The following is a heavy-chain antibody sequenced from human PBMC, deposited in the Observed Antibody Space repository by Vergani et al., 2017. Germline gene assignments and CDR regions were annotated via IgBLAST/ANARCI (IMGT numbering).Heavy chain of an antibody. V-gene: IGHV4-39*01. Sequence: QMQLQESGPGLVKASETLSLTCTVSGNSIISRSYYWGWIRQPPGKGLEWIGSIYNSGNGDSSSSLKSLVTISADTSKNQLSLRLTSVTAADTDVYYCASGKYYSDSTSHFRGRYFDVWGRGTLVTVPS. CDR3: ASGKYYSDSTSHFRGRYFDV. D-gene: IGHD3-16*01. CDR2: IYNSGNG. CDR1: GNSIISRSYY. J-gene: IGHJ2*01.